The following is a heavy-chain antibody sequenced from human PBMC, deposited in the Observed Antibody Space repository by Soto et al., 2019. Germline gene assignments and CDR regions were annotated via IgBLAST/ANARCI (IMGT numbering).Heavy chain of an antibody. D-gene: IGHD3-3*02. Sequence: SETLSLTCTVSGDSISSTNYYWGWIRQPPGKGLEWIGSIYHSGISFYISSLKSRLTMSVDTSKNQFSLRLSSVTAADSVFFYCARLFAIALPDVDSFDIWGQGTMVTVSS. CDR2: IYHSGIS. CDR3: ARLFAIALPDVDSFDI. J-gene: IGHJ3*02. CDR1: GDSISSTNYY. V-gene: IGHV4-39*01.